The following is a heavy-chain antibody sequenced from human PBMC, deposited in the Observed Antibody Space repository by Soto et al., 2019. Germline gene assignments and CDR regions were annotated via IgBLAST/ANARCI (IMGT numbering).Heavy chain of an antibody. Sequence: SETLSLTCTVSGGSISSGGYYWSWVRQHPGKGLEWIGYIYYSGSTYYNPSLKSRVTISVDTSKNQFSLKLSSVTAADTAVYYCARGQSWVPPLKLSGMDVWGQGTTVTVSS. D-gene: IGHD2-15*01. CDR3: ARGQSWVPPLKLSGMDV. V-gene: IGHV4-31*03. J-gene: IGHJ6*02. CDR1: GGSISSGGYY. CDR2: IYYSGST.